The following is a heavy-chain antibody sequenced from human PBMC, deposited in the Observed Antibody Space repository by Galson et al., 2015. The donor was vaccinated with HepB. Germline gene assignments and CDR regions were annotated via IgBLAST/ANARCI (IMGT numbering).Heavy chain of an antibody. V-gene: IGHV3-21*01. D-gene: IGHD2-2*01. CDR3: ARDTGQLLSATFDY. Sequence: SLRLSCAASGFTFSSYSMNWVRQAPGKGLEWVSSISSSSSYIYYADSVKGRFTISRDNAKNSLYLQMNSLRAEDTAVYYCARDTGQLLSATFDYWGQGTLVTVSS. J-gene: IGHJ4*02. CDR2: ISSSSSYI. CDR1: GFTFSSYS.